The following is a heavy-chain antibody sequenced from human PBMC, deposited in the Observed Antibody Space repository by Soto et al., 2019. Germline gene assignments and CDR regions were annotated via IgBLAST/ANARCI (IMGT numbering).Heavy chain of an antibody. CDR2: ISYDGSNK. J-gene: IGHJ6*02. D-gene: IGHD4-17*01. CDR3: ARDAPTVQYGMDV. CDR1: GFTFSSYG. Sequence: QVQLVESGGGVVQPGRSLRLSCAASGFTFSSYGMHWVRQAPGKGLEWVAVISYDGSNKYYADSVKGRFTISRDNSKNTLYLQMNSLRSEDTAVYYCARDAPTVQYGMDVCGQGTTVTVSS. V-gene: IGHV3-30*03.